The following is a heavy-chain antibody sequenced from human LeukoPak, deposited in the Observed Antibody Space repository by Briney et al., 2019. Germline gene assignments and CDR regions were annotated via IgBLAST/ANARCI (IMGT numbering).Heavy chain of an antibody. D-gene: IGHD6-19*01. Sequence: ASVKVSCKASGYTFTSYGISWVRQAPGQGLEWMGWISAYNGNTNYAQKLQGRVAMTTDTSTSTAYMELRSLRSDDTAVYYCARPPIAVAGLYYFDYWGQGTLVTVSS. V-gene: IGHV1-18*01. CDR3: ARPPIAVAGLYYFDY. CDR1: GYTFTSYG. CDR2: ISAYNGNT. J-gene: IGHJ4*02.